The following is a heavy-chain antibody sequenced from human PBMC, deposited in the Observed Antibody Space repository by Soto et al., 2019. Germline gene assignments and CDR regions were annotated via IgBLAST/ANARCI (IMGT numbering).Heavy chain of an antibody. CDR2: IFCIGST. J-gene: IGHJ5*02. D-gene: IGHD2-15*01. Sequence: QLQLQESGPGLVKPSETLSLTCTDPSGSISSTIYSWDWIRQPPGKGLEWIGSIFCIGSTYYNPSLNSRVTISVDTSKNQFSLTLTSVTAADTAVYYCARQCRGVTCHWFVPWGQGTLVTVSS. CDR1: SGSISSTIYS. V-gene: IGHV4-39*01. CDR3: ARQCRGVTCHWFVP.